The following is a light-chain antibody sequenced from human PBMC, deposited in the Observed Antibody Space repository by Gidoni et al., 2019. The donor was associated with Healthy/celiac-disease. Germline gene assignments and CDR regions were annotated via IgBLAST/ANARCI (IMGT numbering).Light chain of an antibody. CDR2: GAS. J-gene: IGKJ1*01. CDR3: QQYNNWPPWT. V-gene: IGKV3-15*01. CDR1: QRVSSN. Sequence: SQRVSSNLAWYQQKPGQAPRLLIYGASTRATGIPARFSGSGSGTEFTLTISSLQSEDFAVYYCQQYNNWPPWTFGQGTKVEIK.